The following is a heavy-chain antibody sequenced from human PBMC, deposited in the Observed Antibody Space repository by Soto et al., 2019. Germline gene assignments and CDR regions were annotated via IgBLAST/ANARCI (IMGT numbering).Heavy chain of an antibody. V-gene: IGHV1-18*01. CDR1: GYTFTSYG. CDR2: ISAYNGNT. D-gene: IGHD3-3*01. CDR3: ARDGSYDFWSGYTPYYYYGMDV. Sequence: ASVKVSCKASGYTFTSYGISWVRKAPGQGVEWMGWISAYNGNTNYAQKLQGRVTMATDTSTSTAYMELRSLRSDDTAVYYCARDGSYDFWSGYTPYYYYGMDVWGQGTTVTVS. J-gene: IGHJ6*02.